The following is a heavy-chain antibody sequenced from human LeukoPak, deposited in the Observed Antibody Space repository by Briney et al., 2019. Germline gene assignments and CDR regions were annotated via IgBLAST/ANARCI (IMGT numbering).Heavy chain of an antibody. V-gene: IGHV1-24*01. CDR3: FTNSYSRSYFDY. D-gene: IGHD1-26*01. CDR1: GYTLTELS. CDR2: FDPEDGET. J-gene: IGHJ4*02. Sequence: ASVKVSCKVSGYTLTELSMHWVRQAPGKGLEWMGGFDPEDGETIYAQKFQGRVTMTEDTSTDTAYMELSSLRSEDTAVYYCFTNSYSRSYFDYWGQGPLVTVSS.